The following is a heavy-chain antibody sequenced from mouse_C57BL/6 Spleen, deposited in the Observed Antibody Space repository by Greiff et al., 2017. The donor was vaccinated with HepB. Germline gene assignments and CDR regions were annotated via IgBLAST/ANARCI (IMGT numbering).Heavy chain of an antibody. CDR1: GYSFTSYY. CDR3: ARGSSYYSNHFAY. Sequence: QVQLKESGPELVKPGASVKISCKASGYSFTSYYIHWVKQRPGQGLEWIGWIYPGSGNTKYNEKFKGKATLTADTSSSTAYMQLSSLTSEDSAVYYCARGSSYYSNHFAYWGQGTLVTVSA. CDR2: IYPGSGNT. D-gene: IGHD2-5*01. V-gene: IGHV1-66*01. J-gene: IGHJ3*01.